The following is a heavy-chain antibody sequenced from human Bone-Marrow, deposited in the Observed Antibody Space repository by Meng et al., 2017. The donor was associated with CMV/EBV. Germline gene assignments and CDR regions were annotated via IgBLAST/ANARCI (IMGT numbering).Heavy chain of an antibody. D-gene: IGHD2-8*01. CDR3: AKDFPGRNRVFDGHYGMDV. V-gene: IGHV3-33*06. J-gene: IGHJ6*02. CDR1: GFTFSSYG. CDR2: IWYDGSNK. Sequence: SLKISCAASGFTFSSYGMHWVRQAPGKGLAWVAVIWYDGSNKYYADSVKGRFTISRDNSKNTLYLQMNRLRAEDTAVYYCAKDFPGRNRVFDGHYGMDVWGQGTTVTVSS.